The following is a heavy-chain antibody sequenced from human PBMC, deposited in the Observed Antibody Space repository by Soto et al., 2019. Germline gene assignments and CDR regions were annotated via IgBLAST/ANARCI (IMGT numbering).Heavy chain of an antibody. V-gene: IGHV3-33*01. CDR1: GFTFSSYG. J-gene: IGHJ3*02. CDR2: IWYDGSNK. Sequence: QVQLVESGGGVVQPGRSLRLSCAASGFTFSSYGMHWVRQAPGKGLEWVAVIWYDGSNKYYADSVKGRFTISRDNSKNTLYLQMNSLRAEATAVYYCARVQWLDRGGAFDIWGQGAMVTVSS. CDR3: ARVQWLDRGGAFDI. D-gene: IGHD6-19*01.